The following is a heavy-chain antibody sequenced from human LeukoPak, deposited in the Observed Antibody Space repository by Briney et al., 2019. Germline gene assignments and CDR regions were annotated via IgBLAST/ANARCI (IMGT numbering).Heavy chain of an antibody. CDR1: GGSISSYY. J-gene: IGHJ6*03. V-gene: IGHV4-59*01. D-gene: IGHD3-22*01. CDR3: ARGGRYYDSSGYYYDYYYYYMDV. Sequence: PSETLSLTCTVSGGSISSYYWSWIRQPLGKGLEWIGYIYYSGSTNYNPSLKSRVTISVDTSKNQFALKLSSVTAADTAVYYCARGGRYYDSSGYYYDYYYYYMDVWGKGTTVTVSS. CDR2: IYYSGST.